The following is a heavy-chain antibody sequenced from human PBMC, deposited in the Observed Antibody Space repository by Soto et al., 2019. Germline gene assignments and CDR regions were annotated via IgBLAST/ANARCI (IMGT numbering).Heavy chain of an antibody. J-gene: IGHJ4*02. CDR1: GFTFNTYV. Sequence: GGSLRLSCAASGFTFNTYVMHWVRQAPGKGLEWVAVIWSDGSNKFYADTVKGRFTISRDNSKNTLYLQMNSLRAEDTAVYYCARAMRRDGYGAFDYWGRGTLVTVSS. CDR3: ARAMRRDGYGAFDY. D-gene: IGHD5-12*01. V-gene: IGHV3-33*01. CDR2: IWSDGSNK.